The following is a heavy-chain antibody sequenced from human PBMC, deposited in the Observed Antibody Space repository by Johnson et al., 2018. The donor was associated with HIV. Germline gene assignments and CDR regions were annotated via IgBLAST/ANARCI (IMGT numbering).Heavy chain of an antibody. J-gene: IGHJ3*02. CDR1: GFTVSSNY. V-gene: IGHV3-66*02. Sequence: VQLVESGGGLVQPGGSLRLSCAASGFTVSSNYMSWVRQAPGKGLEWVSVIYSGGSTYYADSMTGRFTISRDNSKNTLYLQMNSLRAEDTAVYYCAKTYYDFWSGYYGAFDIWGQGTMVTASS. CDR2: IYSGGST. D-gene: IGHD3-3*01. CDR3: AKTYYDFWSGYYGAFDI.